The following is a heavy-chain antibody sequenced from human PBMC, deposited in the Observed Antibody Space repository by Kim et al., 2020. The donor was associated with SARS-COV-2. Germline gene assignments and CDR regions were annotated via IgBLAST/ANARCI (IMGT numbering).Heavy chain of an antibody. V-gene: IGHV3-23*03. J-gene: IGHJ4*02. Sequence: GGSLRLSCAASGFTFSSYARHCVSQSPGKGREWVSGIYNGGSSTYYADSVKGRFTIYRDNSKNTLYLQMNSLRAEDTAVYYCAKRADYNDYWGQGSLVTVSS. CDR3: AKRADYNDY. CDR1: GFTFSSYA. CDR2: IYNGGSST. D-gene: IGHD6-25*01.